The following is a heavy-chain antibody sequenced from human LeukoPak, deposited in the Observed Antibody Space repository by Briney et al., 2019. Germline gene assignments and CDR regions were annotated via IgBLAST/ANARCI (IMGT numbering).Heavy chain of an antibody. CDR2: VTSYNGDT. CDR1: GYTFNNYG. J-gene: IGHJ5*02. V-gene: IGHV1-18*01. Sequence: ASVKVSCKASGYTFNNYGISWVRQAPGQRPEWMGWVTSYNGDTNYAQNFQGRVTMSTDTSTSTAYMELRSLRFDDTAIYYCAKDWHILTGRNCFDPWGQGTLVTVSS. D-gene: IGHD3-9*01. CDR3: AKDWHILTGRNCFDP.